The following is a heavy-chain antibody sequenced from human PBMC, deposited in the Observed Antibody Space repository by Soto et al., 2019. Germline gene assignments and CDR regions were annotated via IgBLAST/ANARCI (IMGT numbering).Heavy chain of an antibody. V-gene: IGHV1-3*05. D-gene: IGHD1-26*01. CDR2: INAGNGNT. CDR1: GYTFTSYA. Sequence: QVQLVQSGAEEKKPGASVKVSGKASGYTFTSYAMHWVRQAPGQRLEWMGWINAGNGNTKYSQKFQGRVTITRDTSASTAYMELSSLRSEDTAVYYCARDDSGRPYYYYYGMDVWGQGTTVTVSS. J-gene: IGHJ6*02. CDR3: ARDDSGRPYYYYYGMDV.